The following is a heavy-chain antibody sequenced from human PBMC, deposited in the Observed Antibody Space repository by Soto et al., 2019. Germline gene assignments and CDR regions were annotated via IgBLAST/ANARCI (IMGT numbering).Heavy chain of an antibody. J-gene: IGHJ3*02. V-gene: IGHV6-1*01. CDR1: GSSVSSNIAA. CDR3: ARHGTMIYAFDI. Sequence: SQTLSVTCAMSGSSVSSNIAAWNCIRQSPSRGLEWLGRTYYRSKWYNDYAVSVKSRITINPDTSKNQFSLQLNSVTPDDTAVYYCARHGTMIYAFDIWGQGTMVTGS. D-gene: IGHD3-22*01. CDR2: TYYRSKWYN.